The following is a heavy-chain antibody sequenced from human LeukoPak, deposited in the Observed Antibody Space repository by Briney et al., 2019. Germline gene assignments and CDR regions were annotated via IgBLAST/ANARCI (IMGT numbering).Heavy chain of an antibody. Sequence: GGSLRLSCAASGFTFGSYAMSWVRQAPGKGLEWVSAISGSGGSTYYADPVKGRFTISRDNSKNTLYLQMNSLRAEDTAVYYCAKSGVAGSFDYWGQGTLVTVSS. V-gene: IGHV3-23*01. CDR2: ISGSGGST. D-gene: IGHD6-19*01. CDR1: GFTFGSYA. CDR3: AKSGVAGSFDY. J-gene: IGHJ4*02.